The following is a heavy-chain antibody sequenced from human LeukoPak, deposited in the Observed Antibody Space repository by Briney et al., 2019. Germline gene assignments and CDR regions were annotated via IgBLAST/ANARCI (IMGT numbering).Heavy chain of an antibody. V-gene: IGHV3-7*01. D-gene: IGHD6-19*01. J-gene: IGHJ4*02. Sequence: GGSLRLSCAASGFTFSSYWISWVRQAPGKGLEWVANIKQDGSEKYYVDSVKGRFTISRDNAKNSLYLQMNSLRAEDTAVYYCAQAGGSSGWFFDYWGQGTLVTVSS. CDR3: AQAGGSSGWFFDY. CDR1: GFTFSSYW. CDR2: IKQDGSEK.